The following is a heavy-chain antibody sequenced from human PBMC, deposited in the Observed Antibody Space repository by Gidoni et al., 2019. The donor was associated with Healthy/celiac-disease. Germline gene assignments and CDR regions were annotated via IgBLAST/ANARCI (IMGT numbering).Heavy chain of an antibody. CDR2: IYYSGST. Sequence: QLQLQESGPGLVKPSETLSLTCTVSGCSISSSSYSWGWTRQPPGKGLEWIGSIYYSGSTYYNPSLKSRVTISVDTSKNQFSLKLSSVTAADTAVYYCARQWDCSSTSCYTGAFDIWGQGTMVTVSS. D-gene: IGHD2-2*02. V-gene: IGHV4-39*01. CDR1: GCSISSSSYS. J-gene: IGHJ3*02. CDR3: ARQWDCSSTSCYTGAFDI.